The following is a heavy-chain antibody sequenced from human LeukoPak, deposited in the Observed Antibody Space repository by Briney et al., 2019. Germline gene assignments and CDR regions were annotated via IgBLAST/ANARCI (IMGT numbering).Heavy chain of an antibody. J-gene: IGHJ5*02. CDR3: ARFPYGLYNWFDP. Sequence: GGSLRLSCAASGFTSSSYSMNWVRQAPGKGLEWVSSISSSSSYIYYADSVKGRFTISRDNAKNSLYLQMNSLRAEDTAVYYCARFPYGLYNWFDPWGQGTLVTVSS. D-gene: IGHD3-16*01. CDR2: ISSSSSYI. V-gene: IGHV3-21*01. CDR1: GFTSSSYS.